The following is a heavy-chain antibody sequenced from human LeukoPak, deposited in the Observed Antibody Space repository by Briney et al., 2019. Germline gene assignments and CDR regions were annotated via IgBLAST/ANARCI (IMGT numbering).Heavy chain of an antibody. V-gene: IGHV3-9*01. J-gene: IGHJ4*02. CDR2: ISWNSGSI. CDR3: AKEKGYYDILTGYSPFDY. CDR1: GFTFDDYA. D-gene: IGHD3-9*01. Sequence: PGGSLRLSCAASGFTFDDYAMHWVRHAPGKGLEWVSGISWNSGSIDYADSVKGRFTISRDNAKNSLYLQMNSLRAEDTALYYCAKEKGYYDILTGYSPFDYWGQGTLVTVSS.